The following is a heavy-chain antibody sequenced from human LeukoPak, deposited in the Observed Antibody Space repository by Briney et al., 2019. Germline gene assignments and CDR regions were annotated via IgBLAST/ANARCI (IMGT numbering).Heavy chain of an antibody. CDR2: ITSDGSST. D-gene: IGHD3-10*01. V-gene: IGHV3-74*01. J-gene: IGHJ6*02. CDR1: GFTFSSYW. CDR3: ASYIGGSGSYYSYYYGMDV. Sequence: GRTLRLSCAASGFTFSSYWMHWVRQAPGQGLVWVSRITSDGSSTSYADSVKGRFTISRDNAKNTLYLQMNSLRAEDTAVYYCASYIGGSGSYYSYYYGMDVWAQGTTVTVSS.